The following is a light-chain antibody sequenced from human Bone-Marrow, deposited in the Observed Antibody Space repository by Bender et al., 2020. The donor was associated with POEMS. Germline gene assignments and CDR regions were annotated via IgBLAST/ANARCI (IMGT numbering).Light chain of an antibody. CDR3: SSYSSTSTSRL. V-gene: IGLV1-47*01. CDR2: RND. J-gene: IGLJ3*02. CDR1: SSNIGSNY. Sequence: QSVLTQPPSASGTLGQRVDISCSGSSSNIGSNYVYWYQQLPGTAPRLLIFRNDQRPSGVPDRFAGSESGTSASLAISGLRSEDEADYYCSSYSSTSTSRLFGGGTKVTVL.